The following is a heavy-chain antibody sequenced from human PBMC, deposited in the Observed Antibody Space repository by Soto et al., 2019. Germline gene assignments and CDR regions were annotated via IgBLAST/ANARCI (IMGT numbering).Heavy chain of an antibody. Sequence: GGSLRLSCVASGFNFDDSAMNWVRQVPGKGLEWVSRITWNSGHILYADSVKGRFTISRDNAKKSLYLELNSLRPEDTALYYCAKGRSSMIVVVMDYWGQGTPVTVSS. CDR1: GFNFDDSA. V-gene: IGHV3-9*01. CDR3: AKGRSSMIVVVMDY. J-gene: IGHJ4*02. CDR2: ITWNSGHI. D-gene: IGHD3-22*01.